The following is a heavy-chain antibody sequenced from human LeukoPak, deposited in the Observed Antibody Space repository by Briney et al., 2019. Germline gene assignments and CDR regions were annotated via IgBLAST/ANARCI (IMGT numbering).Heavy chain of an antibody. Sequence: ASVKVSCKASGYTFTSYYMHWVRQAPGQGLEWMGIINPSGGGTSYAQKFQGRVTMTRDTSTSTVYMELSSLRSEDTAVYYCARGVLTAYDSSGYYWAYWGQGTLVTVSS. CDR1: GYTFTSYY. CDR2: INPSGGGT. J-gene: IGHJ4*02. CDR3: ARGVLTAYDSSGYYWAY. D-gene: IGHD3-22*01. V-gene: IGHV1-46*03.